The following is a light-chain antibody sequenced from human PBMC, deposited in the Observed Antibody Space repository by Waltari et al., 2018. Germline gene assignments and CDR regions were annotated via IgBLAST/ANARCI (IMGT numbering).Light chain of an antibody. CDR2: TAS. CDR1: QGIRND. CDR3: LQDYSFPRT. Sequence: ASQINQSPSSPVSSVGDIVTISCLASQGIRNDLGWYQQKAGKAPKLLIYTASSLHSGVPSRFSGSGSGTEFTLTISSLQPEDFATYYCLQDYSFPRTFGQGTKVEI. J-gene: IGKJ1*01. V-gene: IGKV1-6*01.